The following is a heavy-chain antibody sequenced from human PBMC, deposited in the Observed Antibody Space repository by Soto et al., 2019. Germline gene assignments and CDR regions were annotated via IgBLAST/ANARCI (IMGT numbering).Heavy chain of an antibody. V-gene: IGHV3-48*03. CDR3: ARANYEFSLGMDV. D-gene: IGHD3-3*01. CDR1: GFTFSSYE. Sequence: PGGSLRLSCAASGFTFSSYEMNWVRQAPGKGLEWVSYISSSGSTIYYADSVKGRFTISRDNAKNSLYLQMNSLRAEDTAVYYCARANYEFSLGMDVWGQGTTVTVSS. J-gene: IGHJ6*02. CDR2: ISSSGSTI.